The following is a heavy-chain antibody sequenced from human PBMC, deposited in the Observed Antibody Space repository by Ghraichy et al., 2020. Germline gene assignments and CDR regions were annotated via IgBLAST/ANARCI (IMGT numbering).Heavy chain of an antibody. CDR3: ARGGYSDAFDI. D-gene: IGHD5-18*01. Sequence: GGSLRLSCAASGFTFSSYSMNWVRQAPGKGLEWVSSISSSSSYIYYTDSVKGRFTISRDNAKNSLYLQMNSLRAEDTAVYYCARGGYSDAFDIWGQGTMVTVSS. V-gene: IGHV3-21*01. CDR2: ISSSSSYI. CDR1: GFTFSSYS. J-gene: IGHJ3*02.